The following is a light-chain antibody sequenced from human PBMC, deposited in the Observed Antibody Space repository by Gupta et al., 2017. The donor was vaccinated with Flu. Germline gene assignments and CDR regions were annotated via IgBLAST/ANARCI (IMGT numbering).Light chain of an antibody. V-gene: IGLV3-1*01. CDR2: QDT. CDR3: QAWDSGTCG. Sequence: SYELTQPPSVSVSPGQTASITCSGDKLGDIYVSWYQQKPGQSPVLVIYQDTQRPSGIPERFSGSNSGHTATLTIRGTQALDEADYYCQAWDSGTCGFGGGTKLTVL. J-gene: IGLJ2*01. CDR1: KLGDIY.